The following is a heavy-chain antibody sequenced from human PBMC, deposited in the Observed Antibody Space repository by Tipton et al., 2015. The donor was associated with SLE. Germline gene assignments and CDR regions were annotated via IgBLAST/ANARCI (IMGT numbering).Heavy chain of an antibody. V-gene: IGHV4-34*01. J-gene: IGHJ4*02. D-gene: IGHD1-7*01. Sequence: TLSLTCAVYCGSFNDYYWPWLRQAPGKGLEWIGEVNHRGSTIYNPSLKSRLTISVDRSKNQFSLRLTSVTAADTALYYCASQNWNYFYWSQGTLVTVSS. CDR2: VNHRGST. CDR1: CGSFNDYY. CDR3: ASQNWNYFY.